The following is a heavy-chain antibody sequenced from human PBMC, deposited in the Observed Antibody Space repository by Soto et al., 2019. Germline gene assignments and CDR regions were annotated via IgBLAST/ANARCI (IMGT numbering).Heavy chain of an antibody. CDR2: VSGRGGST. Sequence: VHLLESGGGLVQPGGSLRLACTASGFTFNHYAMSWVRQAPGKGLEWVSAVSGRGGSTKYADSVKGRFIISRDNSNSTLYLQMDSFRGEDTAVYYCAKDSTVTTSLYFYFYGFDVWGQGTTVTVSS. CDR3: AKDSTVTTSLYFYFYGFDV. J-gene: IGHJ6*02. V-gene: IGHV3-23*01. D-gene: IGHD4-17*01. CDR1: GFTFNHYA.